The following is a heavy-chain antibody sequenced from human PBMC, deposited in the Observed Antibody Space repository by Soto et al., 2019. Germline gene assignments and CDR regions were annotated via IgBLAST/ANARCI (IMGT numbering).Heavy chain of an antibody. CDR3: AKGGGRCWFDS. CDR1: GFTFSNYA. Sequence: EVQLLESGGGLAQPGGSLRLSCVASGFTFSNYAMSWVRQAPGKGLEWVSAMSGSGGSTYYADSVKGRFTISRDSSKNTLYLQINSLRAEDTGVYDCAKGGGRCWFDSWGQGTLVTVSS. D-gene: IGHD1-26*01. J-gene: IGHJ5*01. V-gene: IGHV3-23*01. CDR2: MSGSGGST.